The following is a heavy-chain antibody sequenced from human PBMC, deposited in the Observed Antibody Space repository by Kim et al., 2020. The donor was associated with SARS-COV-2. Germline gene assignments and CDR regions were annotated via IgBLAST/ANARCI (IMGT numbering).Heavy chain of an antibody. CDR1: GFTFGDYA. V-gene: IGHV3-49*03. D-gene: IGHD6-13*01. CDR2: IRSKAYGGTT. CDR3: TRVGSSWPPLLDY. Sequence: GGSLRLSCTASGFTFGDYAMSWFRQAPGKGLEWVGFIRSKAYGGTTEYAASVKGRFTISRDDSKSIAYLQMNSLKTEDTAVYYCTRVGSSWPPLLDYWGQGTLVTVSS. J-gene: IGHJ4*02.